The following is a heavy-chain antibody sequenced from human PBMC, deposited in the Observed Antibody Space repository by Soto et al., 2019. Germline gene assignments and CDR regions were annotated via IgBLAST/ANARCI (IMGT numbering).Heavy chain of an antibody. CDR3: ATGCYPSLHY. J-gene: IGHJ4*02. V-gene: IGHV4-59*01. CDR1: GGSISSYY. D-gene: IGHD1-26*01. Sequence: QVQLQESGPGLVKPSETLSLTCTVSGGSISSYYWSWIRQPPGKGLEWIGYFFYSGSTNYNPSLKSPVPLSVDTSKTHFSLKLTSVTAADTAVYYCATGCYPSLHYWGQGTLVTVSS. CDR2: FFYSGST.